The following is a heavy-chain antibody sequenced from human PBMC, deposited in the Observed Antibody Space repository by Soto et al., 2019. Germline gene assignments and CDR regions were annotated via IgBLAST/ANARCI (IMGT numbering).Heavy chain of an antibody. D-gene: IGHD4-17*01. Sequence: ASVKVSCKASGGTFSSYAISWVRQAPGQGLEWMGGIIPIFGTANYAQKFQGRVTITADESTSTAYMELSSLGSEDTAVYYCARDIDYGDYDADYWGQGTLVTVSS. CDR2: IIPIFGTA. CDR3: ARDIDYGDYDADY. V-gene: IGHV1-69*13. J-gene: IGHJ4*02. CDR1: GGTFSSYA.